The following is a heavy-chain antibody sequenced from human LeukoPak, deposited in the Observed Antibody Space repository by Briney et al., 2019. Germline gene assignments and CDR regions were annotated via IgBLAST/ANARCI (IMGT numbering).Heavy chain of an antibody. CDR1: GFTFSSYG. J-gene: IGHJ4*02. Sequence: PGGSLRLXCAASGFTFSSYGMHWVRQAPGKELEWVAFIRYDGSNKYYADSVKGRFTISRDNSKNTLYLQMNSLRAEDTAVYYCADGYSSGWYFDYWGQGTLVTVSS. CDR2: IRYDGSNK. D-gene: IGHD6-19*01. CDR3: ADGYSSGWYFDY. V-gene: IGHV3-30*02.